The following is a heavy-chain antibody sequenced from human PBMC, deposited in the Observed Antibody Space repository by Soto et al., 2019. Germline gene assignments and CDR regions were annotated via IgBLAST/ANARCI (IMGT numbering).Heavy chain of an antibody. V-gene: IGHV1-18*01. CDR2: ISAYNGNT. D-gene: IGHD3-22*01. J-gene: IGHJ4*02. CDR3: ARTLPLLMIVVESYFDY. CDR1: GYTFTSYG. Sequence: QVQLVQSGAEVKKPGASVKVSCKASGYTFTSYGISWVRQAPGQGLEWMGWISAYNGNTNYAQKLQGRVTMTTDTSXSXXYMELRSLRSDDTAVYYCARTLPLLMIVVESYFDYWGQGTLVTVSS.